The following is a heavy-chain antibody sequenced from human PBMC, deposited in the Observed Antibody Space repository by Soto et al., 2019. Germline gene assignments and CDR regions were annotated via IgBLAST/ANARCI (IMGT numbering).Heavy chain of an antibody. CDR3: ARGGDGYNFGPVY. Sequence: QVQLVQSGAEVKEPGSSVKVSCKASGGGNLRDYRTTWVRRAPGQGLEWMGGIIPKLGSANYAQNFQGRVTVTADESTNAVYMGLRSLRSDDTAVYYCARGGDGYNFGPVYWGQGTPVTVSS. CDR2: IIPKLGSA. J-gene: IGHJ4*02. CDR1: GGGNLRDYR. V-gene: IGHV1-69*01. D-gene: IGHD2-21*01.